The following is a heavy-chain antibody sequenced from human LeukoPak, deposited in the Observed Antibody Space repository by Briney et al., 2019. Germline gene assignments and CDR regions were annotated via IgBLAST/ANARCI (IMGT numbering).Heavy chain of an antibody. V-gene: IGHV4-30-2*01. CDR2: IYHSGST. D-gene: IGHD3-3*01. CDR1: GGSISSGGYY. J-gene: IGHJ5*02. CDR3: AGTTIFGVVTAFRFDP. Sequence: SETLSLTCTVSGGSISSGGYYWSWIRQPPGKGLEWIGYIYHSGSTYYNPSLKSRVTISVDRSKNQFSLKLSSVTAADTAVYYCAGTTIFGVVTAFRFDPWGQGTLVTVSS.